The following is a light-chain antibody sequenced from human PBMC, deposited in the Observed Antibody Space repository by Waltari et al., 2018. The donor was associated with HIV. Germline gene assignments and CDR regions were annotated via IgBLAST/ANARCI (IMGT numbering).Light chain of an antibody. Sequence: QSVLTQPPSVSGAPGQRVTISCTGSSSNIGAGYDLHWYQQLPGTAPKPLIYANINRPSGVPDRFSGSKSGSSASLAITGLQAEDEAHYYCQSFDSSLTTSGVIFGGGTKLTVL. V-gene: IGLV1-40*01. CDR2: ANI. CDR3: QSFDSSLTTSGVI. J-gene: IGLJ2*01. CDR1: SSNIGAGYD.